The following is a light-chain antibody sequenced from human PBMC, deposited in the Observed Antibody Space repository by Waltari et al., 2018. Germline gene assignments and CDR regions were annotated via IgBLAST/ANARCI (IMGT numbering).Light chain of an antibody. J-gene: IGKJ1*01. Sequence: DIVMIQSLDSLTVSPGESATIHCRSSQSVPDHVNNKNYLAWYRQKPGQPPKLLISWASTRECGVPDLFSGSGSGTEFTLTISSLQPEDVAVYYCQQYYNTPPTFGQGTKVEIK. CDR3: QQYYNTPPT. CDR1: QSVPDHVNNKNY. V-gene: IGKV4-1*01. CDR2: WAS.